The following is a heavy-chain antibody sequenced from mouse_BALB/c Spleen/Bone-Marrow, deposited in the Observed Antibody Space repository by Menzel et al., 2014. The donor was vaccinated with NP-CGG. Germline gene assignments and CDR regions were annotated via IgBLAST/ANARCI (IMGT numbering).Heavy chain of an antibody. J-gene: IGHJ2*01. Sequence: EVKLQESGPGLVKPSQTVSLTGTVTGISITTGNYRWSWIRQFPGNKLEWIGYIYYSGTITYNPSLTSRTTITRDTSKNQFFLEMNSLTAEDTATYYCARYGNYFDYWGQGTTLTVSS. CDR3: ARYGNYFDY. CDR2: IYYSGTI. V-gene: IGHV3-5*02. D-gene: IGHD2-1*01. CDR1: GISITTGNYR.